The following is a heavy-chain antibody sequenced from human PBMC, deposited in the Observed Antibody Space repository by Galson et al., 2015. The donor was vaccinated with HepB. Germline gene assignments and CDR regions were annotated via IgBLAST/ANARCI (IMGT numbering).Heavy chain of an antibody. Sequence: SLRLSCAASGFTFSSYWMSWVRQAPGKGLEWVANIKQDGSEKYYVDSVKGRFTISRDNAKNSLYLQMNSLRAEDTAVYYCARGAWGTNYDGLYVIWGQGTMVTVSS. D-gene: IGHD3-22*01. CDR2: IKQDGSEK. CDR3: ARGAWGTNYDGLYVI. J-gene: IGHJ3*02. V-gene: IGHV3-7*03. CDR1: GFTFSSYW.